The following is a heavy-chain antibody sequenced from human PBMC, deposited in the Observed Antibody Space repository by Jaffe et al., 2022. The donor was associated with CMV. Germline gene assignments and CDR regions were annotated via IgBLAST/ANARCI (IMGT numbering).Heavy chain of an antibody. J-gene: IGHJ3*02. CDR3: ARGSDGYCSGGSCYSAFDI. D-gene: IGHD2-15*01. Sequence: EVQLVQSGAEVKKPGESLKISCKGSGYSFTSYWIGWVRQMPGKGLEWMGIIYPGDSDTRYSPSFQGQVTISADKSISTAYLQWSSLKASDTAMYYCARGSDGYCSGGSCYSAFDIWGQGTMVTVSS. CDR2: IYPGDSDT. CDR1: GYSFTSYW. V-gene: IGHV5-51*01.